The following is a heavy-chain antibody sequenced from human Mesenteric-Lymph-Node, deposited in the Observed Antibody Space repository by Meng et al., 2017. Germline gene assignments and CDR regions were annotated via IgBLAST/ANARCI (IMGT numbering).Heavy chain of an antibody. D-gene: IGHD3-10*01. J-gene: IGHJ5*02. CDR2: IYHGVNI. CDR1: GGSISSGGYY. V-gene: IGHV4-30-2*01. Sequence: QVQLQESGPGLVKPSQTLSLTCTVSGGSISSGGYYWSWIRQPPGKGLEWIGYIYHGVNIYYTPSLRSRVTISVDKSRNQFSLKLTSVSAADTAVYYCVRDTRRGGGWFDPWGQGTLVTVSS. CDR3: VRDTRRGGGWFDP.